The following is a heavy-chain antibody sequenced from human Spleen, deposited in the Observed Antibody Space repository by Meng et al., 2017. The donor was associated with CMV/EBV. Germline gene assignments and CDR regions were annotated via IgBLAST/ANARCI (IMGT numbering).Heavy chain of an antibody. Sequence: SVKVSCKASGGTFTGYAVNWVRQAPGQGLEWMGGIIPIFGTANYAQKFQGRVTITTDESTSTAYMELSSLRSEDTAVYYCARGRNDIVVVPAAMGYYGMDVWGQGTTVTVSS. J-gene: IGHJ6*02. V-gene: IGHV1-69*05. CDR1: GGTFTGYA. D-gene: IGHD2-2*01. CDR2: IIPIFGTA. CDR3: ARGRNDIVVVPAAMGYYGMDV.